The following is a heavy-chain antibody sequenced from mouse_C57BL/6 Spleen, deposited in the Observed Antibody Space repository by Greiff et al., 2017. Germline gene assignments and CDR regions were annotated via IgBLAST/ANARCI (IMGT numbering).Heavy chain of an antibody. Sequence: VQLKQSGGGLVKPGGSLKLSCAASGYTFSDYGMHWVRQAPEKGLEWVAYISSGCSTTYYADTVKGRFTISRDYAKNTLFLQRTSLRSEDAAVYYCARDAMGLAYWGQGTLVTVSA. CDR2: ISSGCSTT. D-gene: IGHD1-1*02. V-gene: IGHV5-17*01. CDR1: GYTFSDYG. CDR3: ARDAMGLAY. J-gene: IGHJ3*01.